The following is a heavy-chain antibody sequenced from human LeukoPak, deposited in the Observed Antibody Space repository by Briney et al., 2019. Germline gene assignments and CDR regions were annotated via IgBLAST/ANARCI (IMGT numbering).Heavy chain of an antibody. D-gene: IGHD3-10*01. J-gene: IGHJ5*02. CDR2: ISSSSGYI. V-gene: IGHV3-21*01. Sequence: KPGGSLRLSCAASGFTFSSYSMNWVRQAPGKGLEWVSSISSSSGYIYYADSVKGRFTISRDNAKNSLYLQMNSLRAEDTAVYYCARAMVRGVMQTGCWFDPWGQGTLVTVSS. CDR3: ARAMVRGVMQTGCWFDP. CDR1: GFTFSSYS.